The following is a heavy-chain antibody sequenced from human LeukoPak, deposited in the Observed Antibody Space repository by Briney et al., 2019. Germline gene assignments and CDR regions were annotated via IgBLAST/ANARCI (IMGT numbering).Heavy chain of an antibody. CDR1: GGSVSTSTHY. CDR3: ARSDHSHFVNWFDS. V-gene: IGHV4-39*01. J-gene: IGHJ5*01. Sequence: SETLSLTCTVSGGSVSTSTHYWGWIRHPPGKGLEWIGSVFNGGSTSYNPSLTSRISISVDTSKNQFSLKLNSVTAADTALYYCARSDHSHFVNWFDSWGQGILVAVSS. D-gene: IGHD2-21*01. CDR2: VFNGGST.